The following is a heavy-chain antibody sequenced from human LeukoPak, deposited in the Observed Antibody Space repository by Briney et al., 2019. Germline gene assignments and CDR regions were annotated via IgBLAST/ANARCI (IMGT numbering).Heavy chain of an antibody. CDR3: ASSLHLVEVGATHFDY. Sequence: SQTLSLTCAISGDSVSSNSAAWNWIRQSPSRGLEWLGRTYYRSKWYNDYAVSVKSRITINPDTSKNQFSLQLNSVTPEDTAVYYCASSLHLVEVGATHFDYWGQGTLVTVSS. CDR2: TYYRSKWYN. CDR1: GDSVSSNSAA. J-gene: IGHJ4*02. V-gene: IGHV6-1*01. D-gene: IGHD1-26*01.